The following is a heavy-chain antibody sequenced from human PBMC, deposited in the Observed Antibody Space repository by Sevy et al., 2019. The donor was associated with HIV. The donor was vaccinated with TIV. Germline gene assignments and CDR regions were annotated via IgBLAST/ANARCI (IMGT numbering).Heavy chain of an antibody. CDR3: GRGRATNTGSYFFDH. Sequence: ASVKVSCKASGYRFTSYHITWVRQAPGQGLEWMGWIAGYNDDTNYAQNFQGRVSMATDTSKSTAYMELRSLTSDETAVYYCGRGRATNTGSYFFDHWAQGTLVTVPQ. CDR1: GYRFTSYH. CDR2: IAGYNDDT. J-gene: IGHJ4*02. V-gene: IGHV1-18*01. D-gene: IGHD2-8*02.